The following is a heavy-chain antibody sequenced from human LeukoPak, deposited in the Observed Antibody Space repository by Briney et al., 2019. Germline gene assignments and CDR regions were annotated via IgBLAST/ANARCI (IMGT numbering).Heavy chain of an antibody. J-gene: IGHJ3*02. CDR2: MNPHSGNT. D-gene: IGHD5-18*01. Sequence: APSVNLSCNASGYTFPSYDIHWVRQPPGPGHGSMGCMNPHSGNTRFAQKFQRRVNITRNTSISTAYMDLTSLRSDDTPVYYLPRGARGYSYGYWVRDAFDIWGQGTIVAVSS. CDR3: PRGARGYSYGYWVRDAFDI. CDR1: GYTFPSYD. V-gene: IGHV1-8*02.